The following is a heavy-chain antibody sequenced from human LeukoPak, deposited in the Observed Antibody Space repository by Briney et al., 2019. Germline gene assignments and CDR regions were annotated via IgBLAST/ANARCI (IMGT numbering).Heavy chain of an antibody. CDR3: ARVTQYSGSPFDI. CDR2: IITTLGLA. D-gene: IGHD1-26*01. CDR1: GGTFSSYA. Sequence: SVKVSCNASGGTFSSYAVSWVRQAPGQGLEWMGRIITTLGLANYAQKFQGRVTITADKSTNTAYMELSSLRSEDTAVYYCARVTQYSGSPFDIWGQGTMVTVSS. J-gene: IGHJ3*02. V-gene: IGHV1-69*04.